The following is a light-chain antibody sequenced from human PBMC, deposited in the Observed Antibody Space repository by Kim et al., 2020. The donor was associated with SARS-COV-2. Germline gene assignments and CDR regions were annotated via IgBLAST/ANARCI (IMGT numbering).Light chain of an antibody. CDR3: TSYTTSNTLV. V-gene: IGLV2-14*01. J-gene: IGLJ3*02. CDR2: DVT. CDR1: SSDVRSSDY. Sequence: QSALTQPASVSGSPGQSITISCTGTSSDVRSSDYVSWYQQHPGKAPKLMIYDVTKRPSGVSYRFSGAKSGNTASLTISGLQAEDEAHYYCTSYTTSNTLVFGGGTQLTVL.